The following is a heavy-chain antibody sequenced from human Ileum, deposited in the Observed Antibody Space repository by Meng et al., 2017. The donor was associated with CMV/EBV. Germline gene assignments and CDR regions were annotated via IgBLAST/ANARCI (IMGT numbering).Heavy chain of an antibody. Sequence: KASCKDYGYTFTSYDINWVRQATGQGREWMGWMNPNSGNTGYAQKFQGRVTITRNTSISTAYMELSSLRSEDTAVYYCARHYRNWFDPWGQGTLVTVSS. J-gene: IGHJ5*02. CDR2: MNPNSGNT. CDR1: GYTFTSYD. D-gene: IGHD3-10*01. V-gene: IGHV1-8*03. CDR3: ARHYRNWFDP.